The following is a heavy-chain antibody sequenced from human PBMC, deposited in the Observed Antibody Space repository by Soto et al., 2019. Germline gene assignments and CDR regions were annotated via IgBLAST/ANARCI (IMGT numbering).Heavy chain of an antibody. Sequence: PGGSLRLSCAASGFTFSSYGMHWVRQAPGKGLEWVAVISYDGSNKYYADSVKGRFTISRDNSKNTLYLQMSSLRAEDTAVYYCAKDRRSSGWYDYWGQGTLVTVSS. D-gene: IGHD6-19*01. CDR1: GFTFSSYG. J-gene: IGHJ4*02. CDR2: ISYDGSNK. CDR3: AKDRRSSGWYDY. V-gene: IGHV3-30*18.